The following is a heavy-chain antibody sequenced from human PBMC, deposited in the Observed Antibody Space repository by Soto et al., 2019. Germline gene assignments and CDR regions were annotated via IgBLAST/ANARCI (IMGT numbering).Heavy chain of an antibody. CDR1: GGTFSSYA. V-gene: IGHV1-69*12. CDR2: LIPIFGTA. D-gene: IGHD1-1*01. Sequence: QVQLVQSGAEVKKPGSSVKVSCKASGGTFSSYAIIWVRQAPGQGLAWMGGLIPIFGTANYAQKFQGRVTITADESTSTAYRELSSLRSEDTAVYYCARVEMSTRAAFAYGGQGTLVTVSS. CDR3: ARVEMSTRAAFAY. J-gene: IGHJ4*02.